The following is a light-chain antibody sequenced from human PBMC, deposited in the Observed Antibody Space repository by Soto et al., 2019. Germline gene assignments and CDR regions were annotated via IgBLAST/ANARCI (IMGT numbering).Light chain of an antibody. V-gene: IGKV3-20*01. J-gene: IGKJ1*01. CDR3: QQYGSSGT. CDR2: GAS. CDR1: QAISSN. Sequence: EMVVTQSPATLSVSPGERATLSCRASQAISSNLAWYQQKPGQAPRLLIYGASNRATGIPGRFSGSGSGTDFTLTISRLEPEDFAVYYCQQYGSSGTFGQGTKVDIK.